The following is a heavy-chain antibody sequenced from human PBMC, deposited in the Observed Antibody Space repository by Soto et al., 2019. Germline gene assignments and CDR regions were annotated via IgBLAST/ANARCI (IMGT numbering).Heavy chain of an antibody. Sequence: ASVKVSCKASGYTFTSYGISWVRQAPGQGLEWMGWISAYNGNTNYAQKLQGRVTMTTDTSTSTAYMELRSLRSDDTAVYYCAREGDHVYYGSGSYYNGKVFDYWGQGTLVTVSS. J-gene: IGHJ4*02. CDR3: AREGDHVYYGSGSYYNGKVFDY. CDR2: ISAYNGNT. CDR1: GYTFTSYG. V-gene: IGHV1-18*01. D-gene: IGHD3-10*01.